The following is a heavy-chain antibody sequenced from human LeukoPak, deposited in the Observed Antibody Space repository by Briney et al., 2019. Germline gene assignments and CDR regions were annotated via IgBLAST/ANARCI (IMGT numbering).Heavy chain of an antibody. CDR1: AGSITSHDYY. Sequence: SETLSLTCTVSAGSITSHDYYWSWIRQAPGKGLEWIGYTHNSGSTFYNPSLKSRFTISVDTSKNQFSLKVRSVTATVTTVYYCAREGHDFWSGSRGWFDPWGPGTLVTVSS. J-gene: IGHJ5*02. D-gene: IGHD3-3*01. CDR2: THNSGST. V-gene: IGHV4-30-4*01. CDR3: AREGHDFWSGSRGWFDP.